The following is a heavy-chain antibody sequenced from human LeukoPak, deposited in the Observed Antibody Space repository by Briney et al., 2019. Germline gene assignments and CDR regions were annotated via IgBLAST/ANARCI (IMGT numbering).Heavy chain of an antibody. V-gene: IGHV3-30-3*01. CDR3: ARDGPYCSGGSCYSGVGYYFDY. J-gene: IGHJ4*02. CDR2: ISYDGSNK. D-gene: IGHD2-15*01. Sequence: PGGSLRLSCAASGFTFSSYAMHWVRQAPGKGLEWVAVISYDGSNKYYADSVKGRFTISRDNSKNTLYLQMNSLRAEDTAVYYCARDGPYCSGGSCYSGVGYYFDYWGQGTLVTVSS. CDR1: GFTFSSYA.